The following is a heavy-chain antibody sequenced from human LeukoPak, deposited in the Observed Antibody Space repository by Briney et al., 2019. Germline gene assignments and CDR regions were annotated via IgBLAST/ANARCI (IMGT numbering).Heavy chain of an antibody. D-gene: IGHD1-26*01. Sequence: GGSLRLSCAASGFTFSTYSMNWVRQAPGKGLEWVSSISGTSSYIYYADSVKGRFTFSRDNAMNSLSLQMNSLRAEDTAVYYCAKQKGGATRYYFDYWGQGTLVTVSS. CDR3: AKQKGGATRYYFDY. CDR2: ISGTSSYI. J-gene: IGHJ4*02. V-gene: IGHV3-21*01. CDR1: GFTFSTYS.